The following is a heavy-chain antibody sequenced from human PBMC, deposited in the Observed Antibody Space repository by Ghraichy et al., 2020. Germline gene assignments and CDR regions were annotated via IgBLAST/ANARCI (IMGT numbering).Heavy chain of an antibody. CDR1: GFTFSSYS. Sequence: GGSLRLSCAASGFTFSSYSMNWVRQAPGKGLEWVSSISSSSSYIYYADSVKGRFTISRDNAKNSLYLQMNSLRAEDTAVYYCASSLGVPAASNFYYYYYGMDVWGQGTTVTVSS. CDR3: ASSLGVPAASNFYYYYYGMDV. J-gene: IGHJ6*02. CDR2: ISSSSSYI. D-gene: IGHD2-2*01. V-gene: IGHV3-21*01.